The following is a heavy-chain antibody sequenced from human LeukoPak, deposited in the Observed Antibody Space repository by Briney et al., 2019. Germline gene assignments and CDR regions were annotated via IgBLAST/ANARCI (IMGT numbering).Heavy chain of an antibody. D-gene: IGHD1-7*01. V-gene: IGHV4-4*07. CDR1: GGSISSYY. Sequence: SQTLSLTCTVSGGSISSYYWSWIRQPPGKGLEWIGRIYTSGSTNYNPSLKSRVTMSVDTSKNQFSLKLSSVTAADTAVYYCAGQGELELYYYYMDVWGKETTVTVSS. J-gene: IGHJ6*03. CDR2: IYTSGST. CDR3: AGQGELELYYYYMDV.